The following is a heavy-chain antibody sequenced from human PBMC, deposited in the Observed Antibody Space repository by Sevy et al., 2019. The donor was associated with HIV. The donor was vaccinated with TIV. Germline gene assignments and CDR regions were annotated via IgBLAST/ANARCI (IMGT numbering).Heavy chain of an antibody. Sequence: GGSLRLSCAASGFTFSNYWMNWVRQAPGKGLEWVANIKQGGNEKYYVDSVKGRFTLSRDNAKNSVSLQRNSLRAEDTAVYYCARGGPLVDAALIPWGMDVWGQGTTVTVSS. V-gene: IGHV3-7*01. D-gene: IGHD5-18*01. J-gene: IGHJ6*02. CDR1: GFTFSNYW. CDR3: ARGGPLVDAALIPWGMDV. CDR2: IKQGGNEK.